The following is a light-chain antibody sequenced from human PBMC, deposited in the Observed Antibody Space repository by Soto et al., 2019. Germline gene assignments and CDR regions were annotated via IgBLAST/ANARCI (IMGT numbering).Light chain of an antibody. CDR1: SSDVGAYNY. CDR3: SSYSTATTRV. J-gene: IGLJ3*02. Sequence: ALTQPASVSGSPGQSITISCTGTSSDVGAYNYVSWYQQHPGKAPKPMIFDVSNRPSGVSNRFSGSKSGNTASLTISGLQAEDEADYYCSSYSTATTRVFGGGTKVTVL. V-gene: IGLV2-14*01. CDR2: DVS.